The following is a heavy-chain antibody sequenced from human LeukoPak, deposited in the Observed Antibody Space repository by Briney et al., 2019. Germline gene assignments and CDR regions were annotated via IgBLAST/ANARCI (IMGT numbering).Heavy chain of an antibody. CDR2: INHSGST. V-gene: IGHV4-34*01. CDR3: AREVAVAEVDY. D-gene: IGHD6-19*01. J-gene: IGHJ4*02. CDR1: GGSFSGYY. Sequence: SETLSLTCAAYGGSFSGYYWSWIRQPPGKGLEWIGEINHSGSTNYNPSLKSRVTISVDTSKNQFSLKLSSVTAADTAVYYCAREVAVAEVDYWGQGTLVTVSS.